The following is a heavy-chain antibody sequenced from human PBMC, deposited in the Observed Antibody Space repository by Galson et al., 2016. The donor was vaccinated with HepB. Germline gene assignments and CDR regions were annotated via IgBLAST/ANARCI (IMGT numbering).Heavy chain of an antibody. CDR1: GFSLSTYS. CDR3: ARARRLRDVWSHFDS. J-gene: IGHJ4*02. V-gene: IGHV3-48*01. Sequence: SLRLSCAASGFSLSTYSITWVRQVPGKGLECLACISGSGNTIHYTESVKGRVTIPRDNAKNSVYLQMNRLRGEDTAIYYCARARRLRDVWSHFDSWGQGTLVTVSS. CDR2: ISGSGNTI. D-gene: IGHD3-16*01.